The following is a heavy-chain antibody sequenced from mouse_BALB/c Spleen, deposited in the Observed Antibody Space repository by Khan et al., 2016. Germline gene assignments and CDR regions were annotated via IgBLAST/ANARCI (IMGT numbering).Heavy chain of an antibody. CDR2: IRSKANTHAT. CDR3: RSFYVDY. V-gene: IGHV6-6*01. Sequence: EVKLEVSGGGLVKPGGSMKLYCAASGFTFSDAWMDWVRQSPEKGLEWVADIRSKANTHATYYAESVQGRLTISRVDSKTSVYLPIHSLRANDAGIYYCRSFYVDYWCRGTTLTVSS. J-gene: IGHJ2*01. CDR1: GFTFSDAW.